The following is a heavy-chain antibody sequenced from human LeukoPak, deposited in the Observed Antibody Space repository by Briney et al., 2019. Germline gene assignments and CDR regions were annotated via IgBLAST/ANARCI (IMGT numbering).Heavy chain of an antibody. CDR1: GFTFSSYG. V-gene: IGHV3-33*01. CDR3: AVPLLAAANN. CDR2: IWYDGSNK. D-gene: IGHD6-13*01. J-gene: IGHJ4*02. Sequence: QSGGSLRLSCAASGFTFSSYGMHWVRQAPGKGLEWVAVIWYDGSNKYYADSVKGRFTISRDNSKNTLYLQMDSLRAEDTAVYYCAVPLLAAANNWGQGTPVTVSS.